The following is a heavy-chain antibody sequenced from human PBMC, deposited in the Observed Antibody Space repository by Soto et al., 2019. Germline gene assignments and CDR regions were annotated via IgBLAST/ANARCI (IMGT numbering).Heavy chain of an antibody. Sequence: QVQLVQSGAEVKKPGSSVKVSCKASGGTFSSYAISWVRQAPGQGLEWMGGIIPIFGTANYAQKFHGRVTITADESTSTAYMELSSLRSEDTAVYYCARVPVLEWSQLGWFDPWGQGTLVTVSS. CDR1: GGTFSSYA. V-gene: IGHV1-69*01. D-gene: IGHD3-3*01. CDR2: IIPIFGTA. CDR3: ARVPVLEWSQLGWFDP. J-gene: IGHJ5*02.